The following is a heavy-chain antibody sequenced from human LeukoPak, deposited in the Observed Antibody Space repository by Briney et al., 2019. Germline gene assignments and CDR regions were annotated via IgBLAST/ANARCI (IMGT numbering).Heavy chain of an antibody. V-gene: IGHV3-7*01. CDR2: IKQDGSEK. D-gene: IGHD3-3*01. J-gene: IGHJ5*02. CDR1: GFTFSSYW. Sequence: PGGSLRLSCAASGFTFSSYWMSWVRQAPGKGLEWVANIKQDGSEKYYVDSVKGRFTISRDNAKNSLYLQMNSLRAEDTAVHYCARRYYDFWSGYRGGYDPWGQGTLVTVSS. CDR3: ARRYYDFWSGYRGGYDP.